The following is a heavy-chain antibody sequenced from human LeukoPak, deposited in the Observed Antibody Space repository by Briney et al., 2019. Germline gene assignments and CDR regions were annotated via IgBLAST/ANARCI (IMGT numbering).Heavy chain of an antibody. CDR2: INHSGST. J-gene: IGHJ4*02. CDR3: ARRRTYGSGSLDY. V-gene: IGHV4-34*01. D-gene: IGHD3-10*01. Sequence: SETLSLTCAVYGGSFSGYYWSWICQPPGKGLEWIGEINHSGSTNYNPSLKSRVTISVDTSKNQFSLKLSSVTAADTAVYYCARRRTYGSGSLDYWGQGTLVTVSS. CDR1: GGSFSGYY.